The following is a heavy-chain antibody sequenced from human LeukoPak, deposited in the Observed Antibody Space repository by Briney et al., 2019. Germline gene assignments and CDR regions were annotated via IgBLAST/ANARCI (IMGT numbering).Heavy chain of an antibody. CDR2: INPNSGGT. CDR3: ARAGYSSSWYPGDYYYYMDV. V-gene: IGHV1-2*02. J-gene: IGHJ6*03. D-gene: IGHD6-13*01. Sequence: ASVKVSCKASGYTFTGYYMHWVRQAPGQGLERMGWINPNSGGTNYAQKFQGRVTMTRDTSISTAYMELSRLRSDDTAVYYCARAGYSSSWYPGDYYYYMDVWGKGTTVTVSS. CDR1: GYTFTGYY.